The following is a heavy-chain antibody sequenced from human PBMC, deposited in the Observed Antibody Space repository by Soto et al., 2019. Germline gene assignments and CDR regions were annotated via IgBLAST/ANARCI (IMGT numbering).Heavy chain of an antibody. CDR1: GFTFSSYS. CDR3: ARDALGESYGDYWEVEGYGMDV. CDR2: ISSSSSYI. J-gene: IGHJ6*02. Sequence: GVLRLSCAASGFTFSSYSMNWVRQAPGKGLEWASSISSSSSYIYYADSVKGRFTISRDNAKNSLYLQMNSLRAEDTAVYYCARDALGESYGDYWEVEGYGMDVWGQGTTVTVSS. D-gene: IGHD4-17*01. V-gene: IGHV3-21*01.